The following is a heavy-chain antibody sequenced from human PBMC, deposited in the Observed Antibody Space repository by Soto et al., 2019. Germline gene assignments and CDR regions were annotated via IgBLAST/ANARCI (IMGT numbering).Heavy chain of an antibody. J-gene: IGHJ4*02. CDR1: GYTFTSYA. V-gene: IGHV1-3*01. CDR3: ARDTLGYCSSTSCYTEFDY. D-gene: IGHD2-2*02. CDR2: INAGNGNT. Sequence: ASVKVSCKASGYTFTSYAMHWVRQAPGQRLEWMGWINAGNGNTKYSQKFQGRVTITRDTSASTAYMELSSLRSEDTAVYYCARDTLGYCSSTSCYTEFDYWGQGTQVTVSS.